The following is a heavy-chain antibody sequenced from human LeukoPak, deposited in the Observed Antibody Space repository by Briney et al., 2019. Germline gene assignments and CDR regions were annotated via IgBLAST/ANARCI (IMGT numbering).Heavy chain of an antibody. CDR2: IYPSGST. CDR3: ARDLLTYYYDSSGYFDY. V-gene: IGHV4-4*07. J-gene: IGHJ4*02. Sequence: SETLSLTCTVSGGSISSYYWSWIRQPAGKGLEWIGRIYPSGSTNYNPSLKSRVTMSVDTSKNQFSLKLSSVTAADTAVYYCARDLLTYYYDSSGYFDYWGQGTLVTVSS. CDR1: GGSISSYY. D-gene: IGHD3-22*01.